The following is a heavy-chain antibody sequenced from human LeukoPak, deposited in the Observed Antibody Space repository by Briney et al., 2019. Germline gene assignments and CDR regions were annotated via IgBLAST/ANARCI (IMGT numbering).Heavy chain of an antibody. CDR2: ISNSGDST. CDR1: GFTFSDYA. Sequence: GGSLRLSCEASGFTFSDYAMNWVRQAPGKGLEWVAVISNSGDSTYYADSVNGRFTISRDNSKSTLYLQMNSLRAEDTALYYCTKEGCSSTACYSNLWGQGTLVTVSS. V-gene: IGHV3-23*01. D-gene: IGHD2-2*01. CDR3: TKEGCSSTACYSNL. J-gene: IGHJ4*02.